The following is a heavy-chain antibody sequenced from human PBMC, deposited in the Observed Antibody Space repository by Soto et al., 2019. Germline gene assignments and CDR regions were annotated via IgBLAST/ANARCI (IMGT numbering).Heavy chain of an antibody. D-gene: IGHD4-17*01. J-gene: IGHJ6*02. CDR2: INHSGST. CDR3: ARPQMTDYGDYNYYYYGMDV. V-gene: IGHV4-34*01. CDR1: GGSFRGYY. Sequence: SETLSLPRVVYGGSFRGYYWGWIRPPPGKGVEWIGEINHSGSTNYNPSLKSRVTISVDTSKNQFSLKLSSVTAADTAVYYCARPQMTDYGDYNYYYYGMDVWGQGTTVTVSS.